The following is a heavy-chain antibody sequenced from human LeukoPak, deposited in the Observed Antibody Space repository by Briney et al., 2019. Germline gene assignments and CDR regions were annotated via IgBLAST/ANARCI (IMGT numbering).Heavy chain of an antibody. Sequence: PGGSLRLSCAASGFTFSSYSMNWVRQAPGKGLEWVSYISSSSTIYYADSVKGRFTISRDNAKNSLYLQMNSLRAEDTAVYYCARDPRIAAAGTGGYWGQGTLVTVSS. J-gene: IGHJ4*02. V-gene: IGHV3-48*01. D-gene: IGHD6-13*01. CDR2: ISSSSTI. CDR3: ARDPRIAAAGTGGY. CDR1: GFTFSSYS.